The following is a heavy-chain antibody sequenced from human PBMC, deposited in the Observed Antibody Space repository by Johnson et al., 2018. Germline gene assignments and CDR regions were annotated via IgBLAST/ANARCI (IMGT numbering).Heavy chain of an antibody. D-gene: IGHD5-18*01. J-gene: IGHJ4*02. CDR1: GVSITNYY. V-gene: IGHV4-59*01. Sequence: QVQLQESGPGRVKPSETLSLTCSVSGVSITNYYWSWIRQPPGKGLEWIGYAFYSGRAKYNPSLKSRVTISVDTSKSQFPLKLTSVTAADTAVYYCGRDHTATLRYIDYWGQGTLVTVSS. CDR3: GRDHTATLRYIDY. CDR2: AFYSGRA.